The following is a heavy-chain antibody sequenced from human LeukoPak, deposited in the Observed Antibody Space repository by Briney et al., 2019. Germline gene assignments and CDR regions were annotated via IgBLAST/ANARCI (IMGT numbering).Heavy chain of an antibody. D-gene: IGHD5-24*01. Sequence: ASVKVSCKASGYTFTGYYMHWVRQAPGQGLERMGWINPNSGGTNYAQKFQGRVTMTRDTSISTAYMELSRLRSDDTAVYYCARVFPEMATLDYWGQGTLVTVSS. CDR1: GYTFTGYY. CDR3: ARVFPEMATLDY. V-gene: IGHV1-2*02. CDR2: INPNSGGT. J-gene: IGHJ4*02.